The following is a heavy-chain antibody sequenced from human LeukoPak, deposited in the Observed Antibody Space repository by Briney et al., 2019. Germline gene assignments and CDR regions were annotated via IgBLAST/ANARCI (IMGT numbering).Heavy chain of an antibody. Sequence: ASVKVSCKASGYTFTDFFIHWVRQAPGQGLEWMGWINPYSGATNYAKNFQGRVTMTRDTSISTAYMDLSGLRSDDTAVYYCARRQGNSLGAFDIWGQGTMITVSS. V-gene: IGHV1-2*02. D-gene: IGHD2-21*01. CDR1: GYTFTDFF. CDR3: ARRQGNSLGAFDI. CDR2: INPYSGAT. J-gene: IGHJ3*02.